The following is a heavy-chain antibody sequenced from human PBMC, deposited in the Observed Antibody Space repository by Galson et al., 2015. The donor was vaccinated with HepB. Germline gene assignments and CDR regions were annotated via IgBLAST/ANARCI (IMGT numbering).Heavy chain of an antibody. CDR1: GYTFTSYG. J-gene: IGHJ4*02. Sequence: SAKVPCKASGYTFTSYGISWVRQAPGQGLEWMGWISAYNGNTNYAQKLQGRVTMTTDTSTSTAYMELRSLRSDDTAVYYCARVPPYCGGDCYGSYYFDYWGQGTLVTVSP. CDR3: ARVPPYCGGDCYGSYYFDY. CDR2: ISAYNGNT. V-gene: IGHV1-18*04. D-gene: IGHD2-21*02.